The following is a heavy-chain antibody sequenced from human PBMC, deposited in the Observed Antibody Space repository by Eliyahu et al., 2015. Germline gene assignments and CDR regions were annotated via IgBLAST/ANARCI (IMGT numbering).Heavy chain of an antibody. D-gene: IGHD3-10*01. J-gene: IGHJ4*02. CDR2: IYYSGST. CDR1: GGSISSSSYY. Sequence: QLQLQESGPGLVKPSETLSLTCTXXGGSISSSSYYWGWIRQPPGKGLEWXGSIYYSGSTYYNPSLKSRVTISVDTSKNQFSLKLSSVTAADTAVYYCARPYYYGSALFAYWGQGTLVTVSS. V-gene: IGHV4-39*01. CDR3: ARPYYYGSALFAY.